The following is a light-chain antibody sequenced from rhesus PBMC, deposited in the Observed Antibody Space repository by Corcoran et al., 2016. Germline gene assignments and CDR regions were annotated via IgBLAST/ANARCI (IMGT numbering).Light chain of an antibody. CDR3: QHYNSRPWT. Sequence: DIQMTQSPSSLSASVGDTVTITCRASQGISSWLAWYQQKPGKAPKLLIYKASRLQSGVPSRFSGIGSGTDFTLTISSLQSEDFATYYCQHYNSRPWTFGQGTKVEIK. V-gene: IGKV1-22*01. CDR1: QGISSW. CDR2: KAS. J-gene: IGKJ1*01.